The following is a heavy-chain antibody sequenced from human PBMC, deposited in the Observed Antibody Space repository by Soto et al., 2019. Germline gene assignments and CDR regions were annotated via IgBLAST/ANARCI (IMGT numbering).Heavy chain of an antibody. CDR1: GGTFSSYT. CDR2: IIPILGIA. J-gene: IGHJ4*02. CDR3: AREYYGSGSYYPSLDY. V-gene: IGHV1-69*08. D-gene: IGHD3-10*01. Sequence: QVQLVQSGAEVKKPGSSVKVSCKASGGTFSSYTISWVRQAPRQGLEWMGRIIPILGIANYAQKFQGRVTITADKSTSTAYMELSSLRSEDTAVYYCAREYYGSGSYYPSLDYWGQGTLVTVSS.